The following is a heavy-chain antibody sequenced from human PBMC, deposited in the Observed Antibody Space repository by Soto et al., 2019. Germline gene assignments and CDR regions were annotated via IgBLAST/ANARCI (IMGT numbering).Heavy chain of an antibody. CDR2: IYPGDSDT. D-gene: IGHD6-6*01. CDR3: ARYSSSSGPHYYYGMDV. J-gene: IGHJ6*02. Sequence: RGESLKISCKGSGYSFTSYWIGWVRQMPGKGLEWMGIIYPGDSDTRYSPSFQGQVTISADKSISTAYLQWSSLKASDTAMYYCARYSSSSGPHYYYGMDVWGQGTTVTVSS. CDR1: GYSFTSYW. V-gene: IGHV5-51*01.